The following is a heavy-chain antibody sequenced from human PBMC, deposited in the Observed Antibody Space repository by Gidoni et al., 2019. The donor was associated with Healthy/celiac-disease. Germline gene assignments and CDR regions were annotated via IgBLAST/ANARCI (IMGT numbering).Heavy chain of an antibody. V-gene: IGHV3-15*07. CDR3: TTEGGYCSGGSCLASYGMDV. Sequence: EVQLVESGGGLVKPGGSLRLSCAASGFPFSNAGMNWVRQAPGKGLEWDGRIKSKTDGGTTDYAAPVKGRFTISRDDSKNTLYLQMNSLKTEDTAVYYCTTEGGYCSGGSCLASYGMDVWGQGTTVTVSS. CDR2: IKSKTDGGTT. D-gene: IGHD2-15*01. J-gene: IGHJ6*02. CDR1: GFPFSNAG.